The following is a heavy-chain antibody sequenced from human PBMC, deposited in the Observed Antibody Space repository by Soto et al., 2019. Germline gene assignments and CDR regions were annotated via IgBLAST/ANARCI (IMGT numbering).Heavy chain of an antibody. CDR1: GFTFSSYA. V-gene: IGHV3-23*01. D-gene: IGHD5-18*01. Sequence: GGSLRLSCASSGFTFSSYAMSWVRQAPGKGLEWVSAISGSGGSTYYADSVKGRFTISRDNSKNTLYLQMNSLRAEDTAVYYCAKGQRPFYSGSGHNTAMVTSLYYYYYYGMDVWGQGTTVTVSS. CDR3: AKGQRPFYSGSGHNTAMVTSLYYYYYYGMDV. J-gene: IGHJ6*02. CDR2: ISGSGGST.